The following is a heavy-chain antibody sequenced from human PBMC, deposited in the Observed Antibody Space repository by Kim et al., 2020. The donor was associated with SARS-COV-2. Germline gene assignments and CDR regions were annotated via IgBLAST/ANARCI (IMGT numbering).Heavy chain of an antibody. CDR1: GGSISSGGYY. Sequence: SETLSLTCTVSGGSISSGGYYWSWIRQHPGKGLEWIGYIYYSGSTYYNPSLKSRVTISVDTSKNQFSLKLSSVTAADTAVYYCARGGNNIVVVPAASVHYYYRMDVWGQGPTVTVSS. J-gene: IGHJ6*02. CDR3: ARGGNNIVVVPAASVHYYYRMDV. V-gene: IGHV4-31*03. D-gene: IGHD2-2*01. CDR2: IYYSGST.